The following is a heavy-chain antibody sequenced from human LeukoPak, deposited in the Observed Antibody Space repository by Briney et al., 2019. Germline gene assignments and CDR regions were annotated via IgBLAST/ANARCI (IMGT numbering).Heavy chain of an antibody. CDR3: AREVPAAYNWFDP. CDR1: GGSISSGGYY. D-gene: IGHD2-2*01. V-gene: IGHV4-31*03. J-gene: IGHJ5*02. Sequence: PSETLSLTCTVSGGSISSGGYYWSWIRQHPGKGLEWIGYIYYSGSTYYNPSLKSRVTMSVDTSKNQFSLKLSSVTAADTAVYYCAREVPAAYNWFDPWGQGTLVTVSS. CDR2: IYYSGST.